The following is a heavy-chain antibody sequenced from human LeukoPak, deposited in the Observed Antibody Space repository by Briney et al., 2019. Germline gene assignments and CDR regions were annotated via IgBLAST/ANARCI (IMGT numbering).Heavy chain of an antibody. CDR1: GGSISSGDYY. J-gene: IGHJ6*02. Sequence: PSETLSLTCTVSGGSISSGDYYWSWIRQPPGKGLEWIGYIYYSGSTYYNPSLKSRVTISVDTSKNQFSLKLSSVTAADTAVYYCARDRPHDPYYYYGMDVWGQGTTVTVSS. CDR2: IYYSGST. V-gene: IGHV4-30-4*01. CDR3: ARDRPHDPYYYYGMDV.